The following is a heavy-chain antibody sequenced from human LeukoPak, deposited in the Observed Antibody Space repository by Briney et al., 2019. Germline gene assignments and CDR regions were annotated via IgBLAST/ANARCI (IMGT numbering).Heavy chain of an antibody. D-gene: IGHD3-22*01. CDR3: AGADSSGYYWGY. V-gene: IGHV4-34*01. J-gene: IGHJ4*02. CDR2: INHSGST. Sequence: PSETLSLTCAVYGGSFSGYYWSWIRQPPGKGLEWIGEINHSGSTNYNPSLKSRVTISVDTSKNQFSLKLSSVTAADTAVYYYAGADSSGYYWGYWGQGTLVTVSS. CDR1: GGSFSGYY.